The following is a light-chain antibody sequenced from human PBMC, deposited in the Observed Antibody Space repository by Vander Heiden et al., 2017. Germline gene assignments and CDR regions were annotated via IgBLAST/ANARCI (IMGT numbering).Light chain of an antibody. V-gene: IGLV3-25*03. CDR2: KDN. J-gene: IGLJ3*02. CDR3: HSIDSSGTSDV. Sequence: SYYLTHPPSLSFSPGKTARITCSGDALTNKYAYWYQQKPGQAPVVVIYKDNERPSRIPGRFSGSSSGTTVTLTISGVQAEDEADYYCHSIDSSGTSDVFGGGTKLTVL. CDR1: ALTNKY.